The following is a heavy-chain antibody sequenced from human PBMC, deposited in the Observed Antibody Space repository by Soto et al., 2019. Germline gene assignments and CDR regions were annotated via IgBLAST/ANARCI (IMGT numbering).Heavy chain of an antibody. J-gene: IGHJ6*02. D-gene: IGHD3-9*01. CDR3: AREGLRYFDWLLSTYYGMDV. Sequence: ASVKVSCKASGYTFTSYGISWVRQAPGQGLEWMGWISAYSGNTNYAQKLQGRVTMTTDTSTSTAYMELRSLRSDDTAVYYCAREGLRYFDWLLSTYYGMDVWGQGTTVTVSS. V-gene: IGHV1-18*01. CDR1: GYTFTSYG. CDR2: ISAYSGNT.